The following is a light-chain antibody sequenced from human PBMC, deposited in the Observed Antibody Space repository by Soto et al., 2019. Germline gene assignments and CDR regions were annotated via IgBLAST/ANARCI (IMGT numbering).Light chain of an antibody. CDR1: QSISTW. V-gene: IGKV1-5*01. CDR2: DAS. Sequence: DIPMTQSPSTLSAFVGDRVTITCRASQSISTWLAWYQQKPGKAPKLLIYDASGLESGVPSRFSGSGSGTEFTLTISALQPDDFATYCCQQYHTYPYTFGQGTKLEIK. CDR3: QQYHTYPYT. J-gene: IGKJ2*01.